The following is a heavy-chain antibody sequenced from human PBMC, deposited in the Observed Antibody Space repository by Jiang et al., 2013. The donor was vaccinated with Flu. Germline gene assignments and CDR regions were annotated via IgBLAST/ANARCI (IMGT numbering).Heavy chain of an antibody. Sequence: SGAEVKKPGASVRISCKASGYTFTNYYMHWVRQAPGQGLEWMGIXNPSRGGTTYPQKFQGRVVMTSDTSTSTVYMELTSLRFEDAAVYYCARGRGHCGGGSCYSSGWFDPWGQGTLITVSS. CDR1: GYTFTNYY. D-gene: IGHD2-15*01. V-gene: IGHV1-46*01. CDR2: XNPSRGGT. J-gene: IGHJ5*02. CDR3: ARGRGHCGGGSCYSSGWFDP.